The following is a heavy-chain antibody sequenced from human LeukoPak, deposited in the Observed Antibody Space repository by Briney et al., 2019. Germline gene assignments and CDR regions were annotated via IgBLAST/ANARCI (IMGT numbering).Heavy chain of an antibody. J-gene: IGHJ4*02. V-gene: IGHV3-30*03. CDR1: GFTFSSHG. CDR2: ISYDGSNK. Sequence: GGSLRLSCAASGFTFSSHGMHWVRQAPGKGLEWVAVISYDGSNKYYADSVKGRFTISRDSSKNTLYLQMNSLRTEDTAVYYRARGGGQKGIYYSDYWGQGTLLTVSS. D-gene: IGHD2-15*01. CDR3: ARGGGQKGIYYSDY.